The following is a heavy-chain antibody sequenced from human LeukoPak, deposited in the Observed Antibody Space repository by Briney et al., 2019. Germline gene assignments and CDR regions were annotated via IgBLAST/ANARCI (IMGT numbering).Heavy chain of an antibody. D-gene: IGHD2-15*01. CDR3: ARSSVVAANYFDY. Sequence: PSETLSLTCTVSGGSIGSYYWSWIRQPPGKGLEWIGYIYYSGSTNYNPSLKSRVTISVDTSKNQFSLKLSSVTAADTAVYYCARSSVVAANYFDYWGQGTLVTVSS. J-gene: IGHJ4*02. CDR1: GGSIGSYY. V-gene: IGHV4-59*08. CDR2: IYYSGST.